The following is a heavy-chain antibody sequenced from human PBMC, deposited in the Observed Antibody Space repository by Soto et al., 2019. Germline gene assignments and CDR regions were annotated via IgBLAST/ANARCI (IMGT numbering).Heavy chain of an antibody. Sequence: QVQLVESGGGVVQPGWSLRLSCAASAFTFRSYTMHWVRQAPGKGLEWVATISYDGSKTNYADSVRGRFTISRDNSKSTLFLQMDSLRPEDTAVYSCARDRDSSYFPPPYYFDSWGQGTLVTVSS. J-gene: IGHJ4*02. CDR3: ARDRDSSYFPPPYYFDS. CDR2: ISYDGSKT. D-gene: IGHD4-4*01. V-gene: IGHV3-30*04. CDR1: AFTFRSYT.